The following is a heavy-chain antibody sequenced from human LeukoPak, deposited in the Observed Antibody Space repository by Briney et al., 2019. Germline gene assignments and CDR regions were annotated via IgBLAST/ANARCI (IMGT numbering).Heavy chain of an antibody. CDR2: INHSGST. V-gene: IGHV4-34*01. Sequence: SETLSLTCAVYGGSFSGYYWSWIRQPPGKGLEWIGEINHSGSTNYNPSLKSRVTISLDTSKNQFSLELSSVTAADTAMYYCARDYYDITGYYRFDPWGQGTLDTVSS. CDR3: ARDYYDITGYYRFDP. J-gene: IGHJ5*02. D-gene: IGHD3-22*01. CDR1: GGSFSGYY.